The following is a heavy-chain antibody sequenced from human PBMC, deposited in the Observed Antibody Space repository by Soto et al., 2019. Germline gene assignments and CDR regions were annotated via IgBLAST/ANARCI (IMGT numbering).Heavy chain of an antibody. J-gene: IGHJ5*02. V-gene: IGHV3-21*01. CDR2: ISSSSSYI. CDR1: GFTFSSYA. D-gene: IGHD3-10*01. Sequence: PAGSLRLSCAASGFTFSSYAMSWVRQAPGKGLEWVSAISSSSSYIYYADSVKGRFTISRDNAKNSLYLQMNSLRAEDTAVYYCARAGYYGSGSYYSLQNNWFDPWGQGTLVTVSS. CDR3: ARAGYYGSGSYYSLQNNWFDP.